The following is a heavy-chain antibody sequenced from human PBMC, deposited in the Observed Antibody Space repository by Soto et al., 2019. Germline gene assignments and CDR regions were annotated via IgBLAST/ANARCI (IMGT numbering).Heavy chain of an antibody. V-gene: IGHV1-18*01. CDR2: ISAYNGNT. CDR3: ARDVGYGLIDY. CDR1: GYTFTSYS. Sequence: QVQLVQSGAEVKKPGASVKVSCKASGYTFTSYSISWVRQAPGQGLEWMGWISAYNGNTYHARKLQGRVTMTTETSTITAYMELRSLRSEDTAVYYCARDVGYGLIDYWGQGTLVTVYS. J-gene: IGHJ4*02. D-gene: IGHD5-18*01.